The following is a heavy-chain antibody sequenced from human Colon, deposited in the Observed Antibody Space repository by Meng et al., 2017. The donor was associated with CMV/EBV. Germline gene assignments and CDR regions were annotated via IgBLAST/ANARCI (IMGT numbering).Heavy chain of an antibody. V-gene: IGHV4-39*06. CDR3: ASITTFYTRFDY. CDR2: IYYNGNT. CDR1: GSFCIRTFY. D-gene: IGHD1-20*01. Sequence: GSFCIRTFYWGWIRQPPGKGLEWIGSIYYNGNTYYHPSLPSLKSRLTISLDTSKSQFALKVTSVTAADTAMYYCASITTFYTRFDYWGQGSLVTVSS. J-gene: IGHJ4*02.